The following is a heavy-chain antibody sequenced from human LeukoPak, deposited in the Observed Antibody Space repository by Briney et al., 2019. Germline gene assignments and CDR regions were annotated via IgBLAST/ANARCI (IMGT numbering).Heavy chain of an antibody. CDR2: IDPHSGVT. CDR1: GYIFTGYY. J-gene: IGHJ3*02. Sequence: ASVKVSCKASGYIFTGYYLHWVRQAPGQGLEWMGWIDPHSGVTNYAQEFQGRVTVTRDTSISTAYMELRSLMSDDTAIYYCALQPITLSIWGQGTMVTVSS. D-gene: IGHD1-20*01. V-gene: IGHV1-2*02. CDR3: ALQPITLSI.